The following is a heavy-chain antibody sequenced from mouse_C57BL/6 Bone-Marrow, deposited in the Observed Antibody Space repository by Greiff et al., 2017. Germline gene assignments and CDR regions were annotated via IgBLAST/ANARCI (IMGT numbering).Heavy chain of an antibody. D-gene: IGHD2-3*01. CDR3: ARGGYYDGYYAAWFAY. CDR1: GYTFTGYW. Sequence: VKLQESGAELMKPGASVKLSCKATGYTFTGYWIAWVKQRPGHGLEWIGEILPGSGSTNYNEKFKGKATFTADTSSNTAYMQLSSLTTEDSAIYYCARGGYYDGYYAAWFAYWGQGTLVTVAA. J-gene: IGHJ3*01. CDR2: ILPGSGST. V-gene: IGHV1-9*01.